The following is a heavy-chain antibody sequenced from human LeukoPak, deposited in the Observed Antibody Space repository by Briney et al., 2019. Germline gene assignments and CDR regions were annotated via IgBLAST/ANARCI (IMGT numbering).Heavy chain of an antibody. CDR2: IHPRGDSS. CDR3: ARDPSVSGGYYVDS. Sequence: GASVKVSCKASGYTFTSYYIHWVRQAPGQGLDWMGIIHPRGDSSIYAQRFQGRVIMTRDTSISTAYMELSRLRSDDTAVYYCARDPSVSGGYYVDSWGQGTLVTVSS. D-gene: IGHD3-22*01. J-gene: IGHJ4*02. V-gene: IGHV1-46*01. CDR1: GYTFTSYY.